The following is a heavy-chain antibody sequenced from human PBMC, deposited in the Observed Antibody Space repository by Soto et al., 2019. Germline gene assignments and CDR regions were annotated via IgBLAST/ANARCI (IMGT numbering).Heavy chain of an antibody. D-gene: IGHD3-22*01. CDR1: GYTFTSYG. CDR3: ARDFSSSGYYPTPFDY. Sequence: ASVKVSCKASGYTFTSYGISWVRQAPGQGLEWMGWISAYNGNTNYAQKLQGIVTMTTDTSTSTAYMELRSLRSDDTAVYYCARDFSSSGYYPTPFDYWGQGTLVTVSS. V-gene: IGHV1-18*01. CDR2: ISAYNGNT. J-gene: IGHJ4*02.